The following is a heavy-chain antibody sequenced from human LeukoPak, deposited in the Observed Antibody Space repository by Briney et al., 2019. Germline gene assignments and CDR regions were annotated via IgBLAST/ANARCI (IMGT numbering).Heavy chain of an antibody. CDR1: GGSISSGGYY. Sequence: SETLSLTYTVSGGSISSGGYYWSWIRQPPGKGLEWIGYIYHSGSTYYNPSLKSRVTISVDRSKKQFSLKLSSVTAADTAVNYCAREPHGGFDYWGQGTLVTVSS. J-gene: IGHJ4*02. V-gene: IGHV4-30-2*01. D-gene: IGHD4-23*01. CDR3: AREPHGGFDY. CDR2: IYHSGST.